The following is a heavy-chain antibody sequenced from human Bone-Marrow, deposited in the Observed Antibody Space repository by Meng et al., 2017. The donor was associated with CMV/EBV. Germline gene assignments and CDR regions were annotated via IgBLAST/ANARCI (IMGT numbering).Heavy chain of an antibody. J-gene: IGHJ5*02. CDR3: ARDWWLAAAGTAWFDP. V-gene: IGHV4-34*01. D-gene: IGHD6-13*01. Sequence: SETLSLTCAVYGGSFSGYYWSWVRQPPGKELEWIGEINHSGSTNYNPSLKSRVTISVDTSKNQFSLKLSSVTAADTAVYYCARDWWLAAAGTAWFDPWGQGTLVTVSS. CDR1: GGSFSGYY. CDR2: INHSGST.